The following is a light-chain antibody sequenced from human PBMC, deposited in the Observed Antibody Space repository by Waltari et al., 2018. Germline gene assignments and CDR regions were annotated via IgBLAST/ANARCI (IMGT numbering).Light chain of an antibody. CDR3: CSYANMVTLFVV. J-gene: IGLJ2*01. CDR1: STDAGPHTY. Sequence: QSALTQPASVSGSPGQSITISCTGSSTDAGPHTYVSWYQQHPGTAPKLIIYDVSHLPSGLSNRFSGSRSGDTASLTISGLQAEDEADYFCCSYANMVTLFVVFGGGTKLTVL. V-gene: IGLV2-14*03. CDR2: DVS.